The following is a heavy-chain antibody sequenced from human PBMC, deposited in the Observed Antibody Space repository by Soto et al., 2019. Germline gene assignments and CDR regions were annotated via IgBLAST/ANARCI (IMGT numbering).Heavy chain of an antibody. CDR1: GGSISSYF. D-gene: IGHD6-13*01. Sequence: QVQLQESGPGLVKPSETLSLTCTVSGGSISSYFWTWIRQPPGKGLEWIGYIYYSGSTNYNPSLKSRVPISVDTSKNQSSLKLSSVTAADTAVYYCASGYSSSWYNWFDPWGQGTLVTVSS. CDR3: ASGYSSSWYNWFDP. J-gene: IGHJ5*02. CDR2: IYYSGST. V-gene: IGHV4-59*08.